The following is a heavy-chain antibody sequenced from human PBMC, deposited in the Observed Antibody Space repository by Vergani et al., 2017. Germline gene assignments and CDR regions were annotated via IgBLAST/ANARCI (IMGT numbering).Heavy chain of an antibody. D-gene: IGHD4-11*01. J-gene: IGHJ5*02. Sequence: QVQLVQSGAEVKKPGASVKVSCKASGYTFTSYGISWVRQAPGQGLEWIGWISAYNGNTNYAQKLQGRVTMTTDTSTSTAYMELRSLRSDDTAVYYCARDRSSRSNPPRDWFDPWGQGTLVTVSS. CDR3: ARDRSSRSNPPRDWFDP. CDR1: GYTFTSYG. CDR2: ISAYNGNT. V-gene: IGHV1-18*01.